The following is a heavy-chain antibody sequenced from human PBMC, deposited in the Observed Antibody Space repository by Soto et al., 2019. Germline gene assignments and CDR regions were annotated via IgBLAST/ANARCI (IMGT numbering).Heavy chain of an antibody. CDR1: GYTFTGYY. D-gene: IGHD5-18*01. CDR2: INPNSGGP. V-gene: IGHV1-2*04. J-gene: IGHJ3*02. CDR3: AILESGYSYGYAFDI. Sequence: ASVKVSCKASGYTFTGYYMHWVRQAPGQGLEWMGWINPNSGGPNYAQKFQGWVTMTRDTSISTAYMELSRLRSDDTAVYYCAILESGYSYGYAFDIWGQGTMVTVSS.